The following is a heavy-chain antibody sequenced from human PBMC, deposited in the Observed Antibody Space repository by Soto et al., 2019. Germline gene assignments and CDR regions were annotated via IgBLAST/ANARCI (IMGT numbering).Heavy chain of an antibody. CDR1: GYTFSTYY. J-gene: IGHJ4*02. D-gene: IGHD4-4*01. CDR2: INPSGGST. V-gene: IGHV1-46*01. Sequence: ASVKVSCKASGYTFSTYYMHLVRQAPGQGYEWMGIINPSGGSTTYAQKFQGRVTMTRDTSTTTVYMELSSLKSEDTAVYYCARYDYNGYYFDYWGQGTLVTVSS. CDR3: ARYDYNGYYFDY.